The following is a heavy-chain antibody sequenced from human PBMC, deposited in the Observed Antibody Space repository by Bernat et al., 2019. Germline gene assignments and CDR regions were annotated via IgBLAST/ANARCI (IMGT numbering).Heavy chain of an antibody. CDR3: VKEGGLGGLGVY. D-gene: IGHD3-16*01. V-gene: IGHV3-30*18. J-gene: IGHJ4*02. CDR1: GFTFSNHG. Sequence: QVQLVQSGGGEVQPGRSLRLSCAASGFTFSNHGMHWVRQAPGKGPEWVAVISNDGSDKYYADSAKGRFTISRDNSRNTLYLEMNSLRTDGSAVYYCVKEGGLGGLGVYWGQGTLVTVSS. CDR2: ISNDGSDK.